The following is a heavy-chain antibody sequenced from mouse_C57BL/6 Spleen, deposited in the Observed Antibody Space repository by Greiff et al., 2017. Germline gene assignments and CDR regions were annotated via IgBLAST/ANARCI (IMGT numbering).Heavy chain of an antibody. V-gene: IGHV14-1*01. D-gene: IGHD2-2*01. J-gene: IGHJ2*01. CDR1: GFNIKDYY. Sequence: VQLQQSGAELVRPGASVKLSCTASGFNIKDYYMHWVKQRPEQGLEWIGRIDPEDGDTEYAPKFQGKATMTADTSSNTAYLQLISLTSEDTAVYYCRGSTMVTLGYWGQGTTLTVSS. CDR3: RGSTMVTLGY. CDR2: IDPEDGDT.